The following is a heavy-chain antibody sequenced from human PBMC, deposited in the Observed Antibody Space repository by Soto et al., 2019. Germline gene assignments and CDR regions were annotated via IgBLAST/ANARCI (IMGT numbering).Heavy chain of an antibody. CDR2: ISGIDGRA. D-gene: IGHD3-3*01. CDR1: GFTFSNYG. Sequence: EVQLLESGGGLVQPGVSLRRSCAASGFTFSNYGMDWVRQAPGKGLEWVSTISGIDGRAYYADSLKGRFTISRDISQCTLTLQINSLRPEDTAVYSCEKYEAHHFAYWGQGTLVAVSS. J-gene: IGHJ4*02. CDR3: EKYEAHHFAY. V-gene: IGHV3-23*01.